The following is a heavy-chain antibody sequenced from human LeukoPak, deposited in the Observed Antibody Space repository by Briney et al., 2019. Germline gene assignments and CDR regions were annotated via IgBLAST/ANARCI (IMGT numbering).Heavy chain of an antibody. V-gene: IGHV3-23*01. Sequence: PWGSLRLSCAASGFTFSSYAMSWVRQAPGKGLEWVSAISGSGGSTYYADSVKGRFTISRDNSENTLYLQMNSLRAEDTAVYYCAKDRRRWLQSNYFDYWGQGALVTVSS. CDR3: AKDRRRWLQSNYFDY. D-gene: IGHD5-24*01. CDR1: GFTFSSYA. CDR2: ISGSGGST. J-gene: IGHJ4*02.